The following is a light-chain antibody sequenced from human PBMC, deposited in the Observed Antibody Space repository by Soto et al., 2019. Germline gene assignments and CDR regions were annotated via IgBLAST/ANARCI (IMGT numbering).Light chain of an antibody. J-gene: IGLJ2*01. CDR3: SSYTSSSTLV. V-gene: IGLV2-14*01. CDR1: RHNVGGYNY. Sequence: QSALTQPASVSGSPGQSITISCTGTRHNVGGYNYVSWYQQHPGKAPKLIIFEVTNRPPGISDRFSGSKSGNTASLTISGLQADDESHYYCSSYTSSSTLVFGGGTKLTVL. CDR2: EVT.